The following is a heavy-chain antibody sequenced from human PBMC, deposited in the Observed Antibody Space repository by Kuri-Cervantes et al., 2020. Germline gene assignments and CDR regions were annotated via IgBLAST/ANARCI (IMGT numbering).Heavy chain of an antibody. V-gene: IGHV4-59*01. D-gene: IGHD3-10*01. CDR2: IYYSGST. CDR3: ARVGNYYYYGMDV. CDR1: GGSISSYY. J-gene: IGHJ6*02. Sequence: SETLSLTCTVSGGSISSYYWSWIRQPPGKGLEWIGYIYYSGSTNYNPSLKSRVTISVDTSKNQFSLKLSSVTAADTAVYYCARVGNYYYYGMDVWGQGTTVTVSS.